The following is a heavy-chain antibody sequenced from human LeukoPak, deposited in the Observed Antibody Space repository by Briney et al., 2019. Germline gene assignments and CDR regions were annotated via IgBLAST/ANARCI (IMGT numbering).Heavy chain of an antibody. CDR2: MHNSENA. Sequence: SETLSLTCAVYGGSFSGYYWSWIRQHPGKGLEWIGYMHNSENADYNPSLKSRVTISVDTSKNQISLKVNSVTAADTAVYYCARERGQLVDYWGQGTLVTVSS. CDR3: ARERGQLVDY. V-gene: IGHV4-34*09. J-gene: IGHJ4*02. D-gene: IGHD5-18*01. CDR1: GGSFSGYY.